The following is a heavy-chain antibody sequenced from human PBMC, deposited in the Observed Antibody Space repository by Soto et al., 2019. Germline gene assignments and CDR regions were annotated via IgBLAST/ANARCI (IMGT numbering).Heavy chain of an antibody. Sequence: PGGSLRLSCAASGFTFSSYEMIWVRQAPGKGLEWVSYISGSGYTSDTGPTIHYADSVKGRFTISRNNAKNSLYLQMNSLRVEDTAVYYCARGGGADYSNPDYKPFDPWGQGTLVTVSS. CDR3: ARGGGADYSNPDYKPFDP. J-gene: IGHJ5*02. CDR1: GFTFSSYE. V-gene: IGHV3-48*03. CDR2: ISGSGYTSDTGPTI. D-gene: IGHD4-4*01.